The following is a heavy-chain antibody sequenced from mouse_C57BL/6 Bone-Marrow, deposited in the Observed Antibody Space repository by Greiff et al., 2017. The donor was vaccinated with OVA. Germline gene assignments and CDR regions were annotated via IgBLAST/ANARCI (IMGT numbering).Heavy chain of an antibody. CDR2: ISYDGSN. V-gene: IGHV3-6*01. CDR1: GYSITSGYY. D-gene: IGHD2-4*01. Sequence: EVKLMESGPGLVKPSQSLSLTCSVTGYSITSGYYWNWIRQFPGNKLEWMGYISYDGSNNYNPSLKNRISITRDTSKNQFFLKLNSVTTEDTATYYCARRGPIYYDYAWFAYWGQGTLVTVSA. CDR3: ARRGPIYYDYAWFAY. J-gene: IGHJ3*01.